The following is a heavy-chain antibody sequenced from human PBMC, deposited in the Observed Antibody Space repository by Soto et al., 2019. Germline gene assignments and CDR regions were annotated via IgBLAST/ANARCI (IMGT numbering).Heavy chain of an antibody. CDR3: TRRYSYGSGKYGVDL. CDR2: ISYSGSS. D-gene: IGHD3-10*01. V-gene: IGHV4-39*01. Sequence: GTLSLTFTVSGGSISSSSYYWSWIRRPPGKGLEWIGSISYSGSSVYNPSLNSRGTISVDKPKNQFSLGLSSVTAADTAVYYCTRRYSYGSGKYGVDLWGQGTTVTVSS. J-gene: IGHJ6*02. CDR1: GGSISSSSYY.